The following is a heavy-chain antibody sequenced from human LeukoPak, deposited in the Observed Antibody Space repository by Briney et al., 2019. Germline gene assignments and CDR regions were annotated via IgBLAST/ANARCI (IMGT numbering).Heavy chain of an antibody. V-gene: IGHV1-8*01. J-gene: IGHJ5*02. CDR1: GFTFTSYD. CDR2: MSPNSDNT. Sequence: ASVKVSCKASGFTFTSYDINWVRQATGQGLEWMGWMSPNSDNTGYAQKFQGRVTFTRDTSISTAYMELRSLTSEDTAVYYCARDYGGSSGWFDPWGQGTLVTVSS. CDR3: ARDYGGSSGWFDP. D-gene: IGHD4-23*01.